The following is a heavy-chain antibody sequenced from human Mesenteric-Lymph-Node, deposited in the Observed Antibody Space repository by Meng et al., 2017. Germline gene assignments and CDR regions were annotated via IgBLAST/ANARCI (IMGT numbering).Heavy chain of an antibody. D-gene: IGHD3-10*01. CDR3: ARIGSGSYYREIDY. CDR1: GYTFTGYY. Sequence: ASVKVSCKASGYTFTGYYMHWVRQAPGQGPEWMGWINPNSGGTNYAQKFQGRVTMTRDTSISTAYMELSRLRSDDTAVYYCARIGSGSYYREIDYWGQGTLVTVSS. V-gene: IGHV1-2*02. J-gene: IGHJ4*02. CDR2: INPNSGGT.